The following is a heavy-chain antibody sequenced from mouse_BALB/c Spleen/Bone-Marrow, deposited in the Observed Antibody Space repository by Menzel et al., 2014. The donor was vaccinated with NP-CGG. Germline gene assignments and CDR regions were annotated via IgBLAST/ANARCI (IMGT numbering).Heavy chain of an antibody. J-gene: IGHJ2*01. D-gene: IGHD2-4*01. CDR1: GYSFTGYF. V-gene: IGHV1-37*01. CDR3: GRGDDYDGDFDR. Sequence: EVQVVESGPELVKPGASVKISCKASGYSFTGYFMNWVKQSHGTSLEWIGRINPYDGDTFYNQKFKGKATLTVDKSPSTAHMELLSLTSEDSAVYYCGRGDDYDGDFDRWGQGTTLTVSS. CDR2: INPYDGDT.